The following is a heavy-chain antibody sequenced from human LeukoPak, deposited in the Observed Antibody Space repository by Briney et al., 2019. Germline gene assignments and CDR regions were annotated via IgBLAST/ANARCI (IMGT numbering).Heavy chain of an antibody. V-gene: IGHV4-38-2*02. D-gene: IGHD5-18*01. CDR2: IYYSGST. Sequence: SETLSLTCTVSGHSISSDYYWAWVRQPPGKGLEWIGSIYYSGSTYYNPSLKSRVTISVDTSKNQFSLKLSSVTAADTAVYYCARPGYSYGYPVWFDPWGQGTLVTVSS. CDR1: GHSISSDYY. J-gene: IGHJ5*02. CDR3: ARPGYSYGYPVWFDP.